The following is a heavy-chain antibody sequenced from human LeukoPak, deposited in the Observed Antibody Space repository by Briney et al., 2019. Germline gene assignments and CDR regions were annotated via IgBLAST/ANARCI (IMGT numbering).Heavy chain of an antibody. CDR3: ARAPMAITTSAFPDAFDF. CDR1: GDSVSGHY. CDR2: VSYSGGT. Sequence: PSETLSLTCTVSGDSVSGHYWSWIRQTPGKGLEWIGYVSYSGGTNYNPSLKRRVSISLHTSKNQFSLKLSSPAAADPAVYYCARAPMAITTSAFPDAFDFWGQGTMVTVSS. J-gene: IGHJ3*01. V-gene: IGHV4-59*02. D-gene: IGHD5-12*01.